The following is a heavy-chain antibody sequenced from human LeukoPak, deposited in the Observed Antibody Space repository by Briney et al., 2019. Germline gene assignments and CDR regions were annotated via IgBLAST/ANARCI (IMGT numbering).Heavy chain of an antibody. D-gene: IGHD3-10*01. CDR2: ISYDGSNE. CDR1: GFTFSSYA. CDR3: ASDYYGSGSSAANFDD. Sequence: GSLRLSCAASGFTFSSYAIHWVRQAPGKGLEWVAVISYDGSNEYYAESVKGRFTLSRDNSKNTVYLQMNSLRAEDTAVYYCASDYYGSGSSAANFDDWGQGTLVTVSS. J-gene: IGHJ4*02. V-gene: IGHV3-30-3*01.